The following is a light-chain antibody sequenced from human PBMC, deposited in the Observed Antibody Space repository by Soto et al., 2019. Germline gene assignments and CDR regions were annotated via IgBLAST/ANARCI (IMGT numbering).Light chain of an antibody. CDR3: HQYSSYSWT. V-gene: IGKV1-5*03. J-gene: IGKJ1*01. CDR2: EAS. CDR1: ESIGNW. Sequence: DIQMTQSPSTLSASEGDRVTITCRASESIGNWLAWCQQKPGKAPNLLIYEASNLENGVPSRFSGSGSGSEFTLTISRLQPDDFATYYGHQYSSYSWTFGQGTKVEIK.